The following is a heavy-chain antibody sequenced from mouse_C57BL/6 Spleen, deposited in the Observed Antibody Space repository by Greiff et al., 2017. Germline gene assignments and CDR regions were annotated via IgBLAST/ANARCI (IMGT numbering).Heavy chain of an antibody. CDR1: GYTFTDYE. J-gene: IGHJ2*01. CDR3: TRGGSSYVADY. D-gene: IGHD1-1*01. V-gene: IGHV1-15*01. Sequence: QVQLQQSGAELVRPGASVTLSCKASGYTFTDYEMHWVKQTPVHGLEWIGAIDPETGGTAYNQKFKGKAILTADKSSSTAYMELRSLTSEDSAVYYCTRGGSSYVADYWGQGTTLTVSS. CDR2: IDPETGGT.